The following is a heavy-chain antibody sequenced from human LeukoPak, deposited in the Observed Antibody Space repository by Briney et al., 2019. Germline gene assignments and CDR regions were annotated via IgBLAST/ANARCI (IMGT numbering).Heavy chain of an antibody. CDR3: ARGRAAFDP. CDR2: IKQDGSET. CDR1: GFTFSNYW. D-gene: IGHD2-15*01. J-gene: IGHJ5*02. V-gene: IGHV3-7*01. Sequence: PGGSLRLSCAASGFTFSNYWMTWVRQAPGKGLEWVANIKQDGSETSYVDSMKGRFTISRDNAKNSLYLQMNSLRAEDTAVYYCARGRAAFDPWGQGTLVTVSS.